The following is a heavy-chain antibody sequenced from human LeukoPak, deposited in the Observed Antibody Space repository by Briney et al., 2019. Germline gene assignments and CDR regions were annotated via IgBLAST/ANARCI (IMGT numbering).Heavy chain of an antibody. Sequence: GASVKVSCKASGYTFTSYGISWVRQAPGQGLEWMGWISAYNGNTNYAQKLQGRVTMTTDTSTSTAYMELRSLRSDDTAVYYCARVMVVEWELPRPEQFDYWGQGTLVTVSS. J-gene: IGHJ4*02. CDR2: ISAYNGNT. V-gene: IGHV1-18*01. CDR3: ARVMVVEWELPRPEQFDY. D-gene: IGHD1-26*01. CDR1: GYTFTSYG.